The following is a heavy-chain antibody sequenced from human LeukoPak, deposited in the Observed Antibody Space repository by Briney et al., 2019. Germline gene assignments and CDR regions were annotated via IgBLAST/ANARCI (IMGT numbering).Heavy chain of an antibody. D-gene: IGHD4-23*01. Sequence: SETLSLTCTVSGGSINSYYWSWIRQPAGKGLEWIGRIHTGGNTPYNPSLRSRATMSVDTSQNRFSLMLTSTTAADTAVYYCARAPPHGGTYFDSWGQGTLVTVPS. CDR1: GGSINSYY. CDR3: ARAPPHGGTYFDS. CDR2: IHTGGNT. V-gene: IGHV4-4*07. J-gene: IGHJ4*02.